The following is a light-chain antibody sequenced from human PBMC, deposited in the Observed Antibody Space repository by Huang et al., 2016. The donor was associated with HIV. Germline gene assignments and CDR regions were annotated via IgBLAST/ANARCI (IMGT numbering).Light chain of an antibody. Sequence: EIVMKQSPATLSVSPGERATLSCRANQSVSGYLVWYQHKPGQAPRLLISGASTRATGIPARFSGSGSGTEFTLTISSLQSEDFAIYYCQQYNEWPLTFGGGTKVEIK. CDR3: QQYNEWPLT. J-gene: IGKJ4*01. CDR2: GAS. CDR1: QSVSGY. V-gene: IGKV3D-15*01.